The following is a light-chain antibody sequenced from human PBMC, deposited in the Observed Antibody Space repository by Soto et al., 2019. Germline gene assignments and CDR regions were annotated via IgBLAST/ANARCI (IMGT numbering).Light chain of an antibody. J-gene: IGKJ4*01. CDR3: LQYISSPLT. Sequence: PGEGATLSCRASRSINSNYLAWYQQKPGQAPSLLTYGASRRATDVPDRFSASGSGTDFALTISRLEPEDVAVYYFLQYISSPLTFGGWYKVQNK. V-gene: IGKV3-20*01. CDR2: GAS. CDR1: RSINSNY.